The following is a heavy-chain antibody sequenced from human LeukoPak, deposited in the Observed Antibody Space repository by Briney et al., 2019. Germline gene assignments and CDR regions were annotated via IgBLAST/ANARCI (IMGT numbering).Heavy chain of an antibody. Sequence: GGSLRLSCAASGFTFSSYAMHWVRQAPGKGLEWVAVISYDGSNNYYADSVKGRFTISRDNSKNTLYLQMNSLRAEDTAVYYCARDPYYYDSSGYPFDYWGQGTLVTVSS. CDR3: ARDPYYYDSSGYPFDY. J-gene: IGHJ4*02. V-gene: IGHV3-30-3*01. CDR1: GFTFSSYA. CDR2: ISYDGSNN. D-gene: IGHD3-22*01.